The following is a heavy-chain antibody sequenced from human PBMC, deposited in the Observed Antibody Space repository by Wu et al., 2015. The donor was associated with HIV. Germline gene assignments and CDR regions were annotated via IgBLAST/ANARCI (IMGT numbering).Heavy chain of an antibody. Sequence: QAQLEQSGAEVKKPGASVKVSCKASGYTFTGYYMHWVRQAPGQGLEWMGWINDDTGDTKYAQRFQGRVTMTRDTSISTAYMELRRLTSDDLAVYYCVRRQNWNLNNYHFDYWGQGTLVTVSS. V-gene: IGHV1-2*02. CDR1: GYTFTGYY. J-gene: IGHJ4*02. D-gene: IGHD1-1*01. CDR3: VRRQNWNLNNYHFDY. CDR2: INDDTGDT.